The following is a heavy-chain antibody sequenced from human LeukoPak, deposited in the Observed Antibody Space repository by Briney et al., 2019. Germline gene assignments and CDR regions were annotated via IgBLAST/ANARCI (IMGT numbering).Heavy chain of an antibody. J-gene: IGHJ4*02. Sequence: GGSLRLSCEASGFSFSAYSMNWVRQAPGKGLEWVSSISSSSSSIHYADSVKGRFTISRDNAKHALYLQMNSLRVDDTGVYYCARGQEYGSGSYWGQGTLVTVSS. CDR2: ISSSSSSI. D-gene: IGHD3-10*01. CDR1: GFSFSAYS. V-gene: IGHV3-21*01. CDR3: ARGQEYGSGSY.